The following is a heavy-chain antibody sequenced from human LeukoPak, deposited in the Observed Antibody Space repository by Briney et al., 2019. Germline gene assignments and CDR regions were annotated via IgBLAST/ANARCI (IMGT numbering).Heavy chain of an antibody. CDR2: IYRNGNT. CDR1: GFFISSGYY. CDR3: ARAYSRTPGDYYFDS. D-gene: IGHD4-11*01. V-gene: IGHV4-38-2*01. Sequence: PSETLSLTCAVSGFFISSGYYWGWIRQPPGKGLEWIASIYRNGNTFYNPSLQSRVTISVDTSRNQISLPLGSATAADTAVYYCARAYSRTPGDYYFDSWGQGTVVTVSS. J-gene: IGHJ4*02.